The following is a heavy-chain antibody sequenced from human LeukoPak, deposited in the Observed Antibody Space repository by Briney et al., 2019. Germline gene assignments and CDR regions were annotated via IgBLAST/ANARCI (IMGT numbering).Heavy chain of an antibody. CDR1: GFTFSTYN. J-gene: IGHJ4*02. V-gene: IGHV3-30-3*01. CDR2: ISYDGSSN. CDR3: ARDQGGVSGWTDY. Sequence: PGGSLRLSCAASGFTFSTYNMHWVRQAPGKGLEWVAVISYDGSSNYYADSVKGRFSISRDNSKHTLYLQMNSLRPEDTAVYYCARDQGGVSGWTDYWGQGTLVTVSS. D-gene: IGHD6-19*01.